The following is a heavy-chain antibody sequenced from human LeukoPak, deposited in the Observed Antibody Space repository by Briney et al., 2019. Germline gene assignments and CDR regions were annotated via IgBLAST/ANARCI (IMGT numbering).Heavy chain of an antibody. V-gene: IGHV3-33*01. CDR1: GFTFSSYG. Sequence: GGSLRLSCAASGFTFSSYGMHWVRQAPGKGLEWVAVIWYDGSNKYYADSVRGRFTISRDNSKNTLYLQMNSLRAEDTAVYYCARAIAVAGTVEGFCDYWGQGTLVTVSS. CDR3: ARAIAVAGTVEGFCDY. D-gene: IGHD6-19*01. J-gene: IGHJ4*02. CDR2: IWYDGSNK.